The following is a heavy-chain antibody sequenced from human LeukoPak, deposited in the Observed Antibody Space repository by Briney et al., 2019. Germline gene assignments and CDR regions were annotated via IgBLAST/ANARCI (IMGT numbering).Heavy chain of an antibody. V-gene: IGHV3-7*01. CDR3: ARDRAVVVVAASRWFDP. J-gene: IGHJ5*02. D-gene: IGHD2-15*01. CDR2: IKQDGSEK. Sequence: PGGSLRLSCAASGSTFSSYWMSWVRQAPGKGLEWVANIKQDGSEKYYVDSVKGRFTISRDNAKNSLYLQMNSLRAEDTAVYYCARDRAVVVVAASRWFDPWGQGTLVTVSS. CDR1: GSTFSSYW.